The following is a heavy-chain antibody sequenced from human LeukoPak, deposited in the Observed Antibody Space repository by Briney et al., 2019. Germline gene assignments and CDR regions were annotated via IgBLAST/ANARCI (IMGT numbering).Heavy chain of an antibody. CDR1: GFTFTTFW. J-gene: IGHJ4*02. V-gene: IGHV3-74*01. CDR2: INTDGRTT. D-gene: IGHD2-2*03. Sequence: GGSLSLSCAAPGFTFTTFWMNWVRQAPRGGVVWVSLINTDGRTTTYADSVKGRFTISKDNAKNTLYLQMNSLRAEDTAVYYCARDLHGSPDWWGQGTLVTVSS. CDR3: ARDLHGSPDW.